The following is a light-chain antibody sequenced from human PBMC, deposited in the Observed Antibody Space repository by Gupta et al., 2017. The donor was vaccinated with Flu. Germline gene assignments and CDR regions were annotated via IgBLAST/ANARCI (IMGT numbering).Light chain of an antibody. CDR2: GAS. J-gene: IGKJ4*01. V-gene: IGKV3-20*01. Sequence: GTLYLSPGERATLSCRASQSVRSSYLAWYQQKPGQAPRLLSYGASSRATGIPDRFSGSGSGTEFTLTISRLEPEDFAVYYCQHEGSSPVTFGRGTKVDIK. CDR1: QSVRSSY. CDR3: QHEGSSPVT.